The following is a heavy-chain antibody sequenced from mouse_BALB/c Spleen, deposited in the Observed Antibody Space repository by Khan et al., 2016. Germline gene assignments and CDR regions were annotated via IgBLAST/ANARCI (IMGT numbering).Heavy chain of an antibody. Sequence: EVQLQESGPELVKPGASVKMSCKASGYTFTSYIIHWVKQKPGQGLEWIGYINPNNAGTKYSEKFKDKATLTSDRSSSIAYMELSSLTSEDSAVYYCARDYYGYDFDYWGPGTTLTVSS. J-gene: IGHJ2*01. CDR3: ARDYYGYDFDY. CDR2: INPNNAGT. CDR1: GYTFTSYI. D-gene: IGHD2-2*01. V-gene: IGHV1S136*01.